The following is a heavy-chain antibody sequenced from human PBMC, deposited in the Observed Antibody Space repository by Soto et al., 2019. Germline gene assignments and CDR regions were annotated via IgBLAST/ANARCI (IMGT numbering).Heavy chain of an antibody. CDR3: ARDGTGGPYYDFWSGPYYYYYYMDV. D-gene: IGHD3-3*01. CDR1: GYTFTSYG. CDR2: ISAYNGNT. J-gene: IGHJ6*03. Sequence: GASVKVSCKASGYTFTSYGISWVRQAPGQGLEWMGWISAYNGNTNYAQKLQGRVTMTTDTSTSTAYMELSSLRSEDTAVYYCARDGTGGPYYDFWSGPYYYYYYMDVWGKGTTVTVSS. V-gene: IGHV1-18*01.